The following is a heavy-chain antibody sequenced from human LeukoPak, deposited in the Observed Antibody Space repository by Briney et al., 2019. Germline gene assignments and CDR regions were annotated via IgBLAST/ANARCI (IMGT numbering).Heavy chain of an antibody. CDR1: GFAFSSYV. Sequence: GGSLRLSCAASGFAFSSYVIHWVRRAPGKGLEWVAGIWYDGSNYYYADSVKGRFTISRDNSKNTLYLQMNSLRAEDTGVYYCARDGRALLRDFDYWGQGTLVTVSS. V-gene: IGHV3-33*01. D-gene: IGHD1-26*01. CDR2: IWYDGSNY. J-gene: IGHJ4*02. CDR3: ARDGRALLRDFDY.